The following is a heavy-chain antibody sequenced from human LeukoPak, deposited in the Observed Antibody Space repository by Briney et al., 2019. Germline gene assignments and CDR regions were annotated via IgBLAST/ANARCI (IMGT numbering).Heavy chain of an antibody. D-gene: IGHD4-11*01. Sequence: ASETLSLTCTVSGGSISSYYWSWIRQPPGKGLEWIGYIYYSGSTNYNPSLKSRVTMSVDTSKNQFSLKLSSVTAADTAVYYCARGGTTVDYWGQGTLVTVSS. CDR1: GGSISSYY. CDR2: IYYSGST. J-gene: IGHJ4*02. V-gene: IGHV4-59*12. CDR3: ARGGTTVDY.